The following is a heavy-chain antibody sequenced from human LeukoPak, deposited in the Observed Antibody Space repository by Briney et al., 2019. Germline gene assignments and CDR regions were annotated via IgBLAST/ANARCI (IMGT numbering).Heavy chain of an antibody. D-gene: IGHD5-12*01. CDR3: ARDPASFLSGYRQSL. J-gene: IGHJ3*01. Sequence: ASVKVSCKASGYTFSSYDINWVRQATGQGLEWMGYMNPGSGNTGYAQNFQGRVTLTVNTSITTAYMELSSLRPEDTAVYYCARDPASFLSGYRQSLWGQGTMVTVSS. CDR1: GYTFSSYD. V-gene: IGHV1-8*01. CDR2: MNPGSGNT.